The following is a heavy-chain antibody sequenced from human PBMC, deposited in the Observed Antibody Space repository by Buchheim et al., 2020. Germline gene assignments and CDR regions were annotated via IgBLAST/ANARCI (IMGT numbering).Heavy chain of an antibody. V-gene: IGHV4-59*01. Sequence: QVQLQESGPGLVKPSETLSLTCTVSGGSISSYYWSWIRQPPGKGLEWIGYIYYSGSTNYNPSLKTRVTISVDTSKNQFSLKLSSVTAADTAVYYCARLLGGADYGDYGLSPLYWYFDLWGRGTL. D-gene: IGHD4-17*01. CDR2: IYYSGST. CDR1: GGSISSYY. J-gene: IGHJ2*01. CDR3: ARLLGGADYGDYGLSPLYWYFDL.